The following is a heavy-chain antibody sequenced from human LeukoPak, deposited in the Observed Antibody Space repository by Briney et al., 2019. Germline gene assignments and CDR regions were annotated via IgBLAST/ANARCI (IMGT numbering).Heavy chain of an antibody. CDR2: ISAYNGNT. D-gene: IGHD3-3*01. Sequence: EASVKVSCKASGYTFTSYGISWVRQAPGQGLEWMGWISAYNGNTNYAQKLQGRVTMTTDTSTSTAYVELRSLRSDDTAVYYCARDHYDFWSGFDYWGQGTLVTVSS. CDR1: GYTFTSYG. J-gene: IGHJ4*02. V-gene: IGHV1-18*01. CDR3: ARDHYDFWSGFDY.